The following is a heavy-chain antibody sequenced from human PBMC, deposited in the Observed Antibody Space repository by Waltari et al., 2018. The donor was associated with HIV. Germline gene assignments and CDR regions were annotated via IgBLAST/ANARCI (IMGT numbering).Heavy chain of an antibody. CDR2: FDPEDGET. Sequence: QVQLVQSGAEVKKPGASVKVSCKVSGYTLTELSMHWVRQAPGKGLEWMGGFDPEDGETIYAQKFQGRVTMTEDTSTDTAYMELSSLRSEDTAVYYCATDRRWGVVVPAAIGWFDPWGQGTLVTVSS. V-gene: IGHV1-24*01. D-gene: IGHD2-2*01. J-gene: IGHJ5*02. CDR1: GYTLTELS. CDR3: ATDRRWGVVVPAAIGWFDP.